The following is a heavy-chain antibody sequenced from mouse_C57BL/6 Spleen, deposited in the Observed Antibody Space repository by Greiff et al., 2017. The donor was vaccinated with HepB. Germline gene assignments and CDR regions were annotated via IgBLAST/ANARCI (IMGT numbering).Heavy chain of an antibody. J-gene: IGHJ2*01. CDR2: INPGSGGT. CDR1: GSAFTNYL. Sequence: VQLQQSGAELVRPGTSVKVSCKASGSAFTNYLIGWVKQRPGQGLEWIGVINPGSGGTNYNEKFKGKATLTADKSSSTAYMQLSSLTSEDSAVYFCARKGSTVYFDYWGQGTTLTVSS. D-gene: IGHD5-1*01. CDR3: ARKGSTVYFDY. V-gene: IGHV1-54*01.